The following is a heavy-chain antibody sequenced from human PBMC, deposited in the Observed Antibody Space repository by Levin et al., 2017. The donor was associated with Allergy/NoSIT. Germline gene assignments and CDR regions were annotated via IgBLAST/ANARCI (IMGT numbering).Heavy chain of an antibody. CDR3: ARHKGEGYYYGSGSPGNFDY. D-gene: IGHD3-10*01. CDR2: IYPGDSDT. Sequence: GGSLRLSCKGSGYSFTSYWIGWVRQMPGKGLEWMGIIYPGDSDTRYSPSFQGQVTISADKSISTAYLQWSSLKASDTAMYYCARHKGEGYYYGSGSPGNFDYWGQGTLVTVSS. CDR1: GYSFTSYW. V-gene: IGHV5-51*01. J-gene: IGHJ4*02.